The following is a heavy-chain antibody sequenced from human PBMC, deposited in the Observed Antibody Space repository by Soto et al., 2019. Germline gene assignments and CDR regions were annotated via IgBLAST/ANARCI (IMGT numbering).Heavy chain of an antibody. J-gene: IGHJ6*02. CDR2: ISYDGSNK. CDR3: AIWNGSGWYWYYYGMDV. CDR1: GFTFSSYA. V-gene: IGHV3-30-3*01. D-gene: IGHD6-19*01. Sequence: QVQLVESGGGVVQPGRSLRLSCAASGFTFSSYAMHWVRQAPGKGLEWVAVISYDGSNKYYADSVKGRFTISRDNSKNTLYLQMNSLRAEDTAVYYCAIWNGSGWYWYYYGMDVWGQGTTVTVSS.